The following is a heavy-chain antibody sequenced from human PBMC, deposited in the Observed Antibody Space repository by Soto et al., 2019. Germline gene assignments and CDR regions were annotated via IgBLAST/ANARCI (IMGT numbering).Heavy chain of an antibody. CDR1: GYTFTSYA. Sequence: QVQVVQSGTEVKKPGASVKVSCKASGYTFTSYAMHWVRQAPGQRLEWMGWINAGNGQPKYSQKFQGRVTLSRDTSASTVYMDLSILSSEDTAMYYCARVNSVSGDSERYYYMDVWGKGTTVTVSS. J-gene: IGHJ6*03. CDR2: INAGNGQP. V-gene: IGHV1-3*01. D-gene: IGHD3-10*01. CDR3: ARVNSVSGDSERYYYMDV.